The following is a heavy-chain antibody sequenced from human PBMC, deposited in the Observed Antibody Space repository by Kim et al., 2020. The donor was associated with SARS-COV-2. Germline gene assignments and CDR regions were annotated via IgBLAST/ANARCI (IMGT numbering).Heavy chain of an antibody. CDR2: IIPIFGTA. J-gene: IGHJ5*02. Sequence: SVKVSCKASGGTFSSYAISWVRQAPGQGLEWMGGIIPIFGTANYAQKFQGRVTITADESTSTAYMELSSLRSEDTAVYYCARDQRYSSGWYWFDPWGQGTLVTVSS. CDR1: GGTFSSYA. V-gene: IGHV1-69*13. D-gene: IGHD6-19*01. CDR3: ARDQRYSSGWYWFDP.